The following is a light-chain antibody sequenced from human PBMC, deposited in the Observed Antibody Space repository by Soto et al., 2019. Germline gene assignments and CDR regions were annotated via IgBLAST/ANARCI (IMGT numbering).Light chain of an antibody. CDR3: QQRSDWLT. J-gene: IGKJ4*01. CDR1: QSINNY. Sequence: IVLTQSPATLSLSPGERATLSCRASQSINNYLAWFQQTPGQPPMLRIYDATITATGVPGRFSGSGSGTDFTLTISTVEPAEFAIYYCQQRSDWLTFGGGTKVEI. CDR2: DAT. V-gene: IGKV3-11*01.